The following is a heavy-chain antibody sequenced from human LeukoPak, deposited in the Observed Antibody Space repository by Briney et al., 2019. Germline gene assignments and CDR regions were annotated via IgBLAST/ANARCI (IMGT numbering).Heavy chain of an antibody. V-gene: IGHV1-69*05. D-gene: IGHD3-22*01. Sequence: ASVKVSCKASGGTFSSYAISWVRQAPGQGLEWTGGIIPIFGTANYAQKFQGRVTITTDESTSTAYMELSSLRSEDTAVYYCARVGGPYYYDSSGYGGLAYWGQGTLVTVSS. CDR3: ARVGGPYYYDSSGYGGLAY. CDR1: GGTFSSYA. CDR2: IIPIFGTA. J-gene: IGHJ4*02.